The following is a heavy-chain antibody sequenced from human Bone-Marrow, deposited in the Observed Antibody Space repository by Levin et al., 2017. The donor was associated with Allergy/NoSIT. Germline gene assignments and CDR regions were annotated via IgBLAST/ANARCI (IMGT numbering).Heavy chain of an antibody. CDR3: AHRTSSWKVSYFDY. CDR1: GFSLSSSGVG. J-gene: IGHJ4*02. CDR2: IYWDDDK. D-gene: IGHD6-13*01. Sequence: KMSGPTLVKPTQTLTLTCSFSGFSLSSSGVGVGWIRQPPGKALEWLALIYWDDDKRYSPSLKSRLTITKDTSKNQVVLTMTNMDPVDTATYYCAHRTSSWKVSYFDYWGQGTLVTVSS. V-gene: IGHV2-5*02.